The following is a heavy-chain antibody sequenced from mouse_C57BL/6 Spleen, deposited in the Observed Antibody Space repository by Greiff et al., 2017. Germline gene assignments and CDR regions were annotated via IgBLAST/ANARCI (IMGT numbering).Heavy chain of an antibody. CDR2: IWTGGGK. Sequence: QVQLKESGPGLVAPSQSLSITCTVSGFSLTSYAISWVRQPPGKGLEWLGVIWTGGGKNYNSALKSRLSISKDNSKSQVFLKMNSLQTDDTARYYCARNYYGSSGAMDYWGQGTSVTVSS. V-gene: IGHV2-9-1*01. J-gene: IGHJ4*01. CDR3: ARNYYGSSGAMDY. CDR1: GFSLTSYA. D-gene: IGHD1-1*01.